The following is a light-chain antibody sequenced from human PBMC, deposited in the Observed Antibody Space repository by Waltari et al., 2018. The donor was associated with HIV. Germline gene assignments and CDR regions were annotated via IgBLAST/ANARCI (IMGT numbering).Light chain of an antibody. CDR2: DFF. Sequence: QSALTQPASVSGSPGQSINIPCTGSSSDSGAYEYVSWYRPHPDKAPQLLIYDFFYRPSVAFLRFSGSNSGNTAALTISELQAEDEAVYSCSSYTTTNTIIFGGGTKLTVL. V-gene: IGLV2-14*03. CDR1: SSDSGAYEY. CDR3: SSYTTTNTII. J-gene: IGLJ2*01.